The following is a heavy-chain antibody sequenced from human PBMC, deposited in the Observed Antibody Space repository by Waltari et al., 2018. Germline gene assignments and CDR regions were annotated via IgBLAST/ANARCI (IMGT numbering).Heavy chain of an antibody. CDR1: GGSTSSLSSD. CDR3: ARHEWFGELTNNWFDP. Sequence: QLQLQESGPGLVKPSETLSLTCTVPGGSTSSLSSDWGWIRQPPGKGLEWIGTIHYSGSTYYNPSLKSRVTISGDTSKSQFSLMLSSVTAADTAVYYCARHEWFGELTNNWFDPWGRGTLVTVSS. D-gene: IGHD3-10*01. J-gene: IGHJ5*02. CDR2: IHYSGST. V-gene: IGHV4-39*01.